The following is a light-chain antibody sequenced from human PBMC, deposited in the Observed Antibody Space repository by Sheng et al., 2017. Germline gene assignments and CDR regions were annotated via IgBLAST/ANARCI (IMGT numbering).Light chain of an antibody. Sequence: QSALTQPASVSGSPGQSITISCTGTRSDVGSYSVVSWYQQHPGKAPKLMIYEVNKRPSGVSHRFSGSKSVNTASLTISGLQTEDEAEYYCYSYAGSGTYVFGSGTKVTVL. V-gene: IGLV2-23*02. CDR3: YSYAGSGTYV. CDR1: RSDVGSYSV. CDR2: EVN. J-gene: IGLJ1*01.